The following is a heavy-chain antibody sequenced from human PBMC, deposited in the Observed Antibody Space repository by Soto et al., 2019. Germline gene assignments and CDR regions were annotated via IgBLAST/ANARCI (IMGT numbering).Heavy chain of an antibody. CDR2: IYYSGST. D-gene: IGHD3-22*01. CDR3: ASSYDSSGYYYDYSGFDY. Sequence: SETLSLTCTVSGGSISSGGYYWSWIRRHPGKGLEWIGYIYYSGSTYYNPSLKSRVTISVDTSKNQFSLKLSSVTAADTAVYYCASSYDSSGYYYDYSGFDYWGQGTLVTVSS. V-gene: IGHV4-31*03. J-gene: IGHJ4*02. CDR1: GGSISSGGYY.